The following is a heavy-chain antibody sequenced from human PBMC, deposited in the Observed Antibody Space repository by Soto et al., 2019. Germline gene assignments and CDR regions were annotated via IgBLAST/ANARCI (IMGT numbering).Heavy chain of an antibody. Sequence: GGSLRLSCIPSGFTFRTYTMNWVRQAPGKGLEWVSGIRGFSPYTFYAESVKGRFTISRDNAKNSLYLQMDSLRAEDTAVYYCARDRGYDAHDYYYNAMDVWGQGTTVTVSS. V-gene: IGHV3-21*01. D-gene: IGHD3-10*01. J-gene: IGHJ6*02. CDR3: ARDRGYDAHDYYYNAMDV. CDR1: GFTFRTYT. CDR2: IRGFSPYT.